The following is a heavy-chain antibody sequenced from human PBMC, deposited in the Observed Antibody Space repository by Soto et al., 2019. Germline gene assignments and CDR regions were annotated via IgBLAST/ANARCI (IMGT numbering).Heavy chain of an antibody. CDR2: LNTYGNT. D-gene: IGHD1-7*01. CDR1: GGSMSSYR. CDR3: GRESGETWDYEDS. Sequence: SETLSLTCTVSGGSMSSYRWIWIRQPAGKGLEWIGRLNTYGNTHYNPSLKSRVTVSVDTSRNQFFLTLRSVTAADSAVYHCGRESGETWDYEDSWVHGTPVTVSS. V-gene: IGHV4-4*07. J-gene: IGHJ5*01.